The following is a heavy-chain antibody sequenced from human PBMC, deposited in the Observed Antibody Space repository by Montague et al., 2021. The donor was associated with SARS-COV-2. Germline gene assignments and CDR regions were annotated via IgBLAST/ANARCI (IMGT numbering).Heavy chain of an antibody. Sequence: TLSLTCTVSGTSIRSGGCYWTWIRQHPGKGLEWIGYIFHTGRAYYNPSLETRVNISVDTSNNLFSLRLSSVTAADTAMYFCARVRLFYYLDYWGQGTLVTVSS. CDR1: GTSIRSGGCY. J-gene: IGHJ4*02. V-gene: IGHV4-31*03. CDR2: IFHTGRA. CDR3: ARVRLFYYLDY. D-gene: IGHD2/OR15-2a*01.